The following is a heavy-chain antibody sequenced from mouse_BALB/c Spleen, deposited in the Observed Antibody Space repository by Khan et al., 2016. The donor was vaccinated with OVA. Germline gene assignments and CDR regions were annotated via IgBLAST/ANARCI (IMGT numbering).Heavy chain of an antibody. V-gene: IGHV9-3-1*01. CDR2: INTYTGET. CDR3: ARPPYCSYTLDY. D-gene: IGHD2-10*01. CDR1: GYTFTNYG. Sequence: QIQLVQSGPELKKPGETVKISCKASGYTFTNYGMNWVQQSPGKALKWMGWINTYTGETTYADDFKGRFAFSLETSASTAYLQINNLKNEDTATYFCARPPYCSYTLDYWGQGTSVTVAS. J-gene: IGHJ4*01.